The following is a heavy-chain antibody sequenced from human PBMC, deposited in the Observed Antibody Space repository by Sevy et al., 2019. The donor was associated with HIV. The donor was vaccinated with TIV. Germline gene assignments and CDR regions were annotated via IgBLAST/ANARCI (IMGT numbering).Heavy chain of an antibody. J-gene: IGHJ6*03. D-gene: IGHD3-10*01. V-gene: IGHV4-4*07. CDR2: IYSSGST. Sequence: SETLSLTCTVSGGSINNYYWSWIRQPAGKGLEWIGRIYSSGSTNYKPSLKSRLSMSVDTSKNQFSLKLSSVTAADTAVYYCTKDGPVNVGGQVERRCQYYYYMDVWGKGTTVTVSS. CDR1: GGSINNYY. CDR3: TKDGPVNVGGQVERRCQYYYYMDV.